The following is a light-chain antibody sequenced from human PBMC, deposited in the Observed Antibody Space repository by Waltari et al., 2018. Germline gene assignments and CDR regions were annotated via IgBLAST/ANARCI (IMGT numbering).Light chain of an antibody. J-gene: IGKJ1*01. CDR1: QSISSH. V-gene: IGKV3-15*01. CDR2: GTS. Sequence: VMTQSPVTLSVSPGARATLTCRASQSISSHLAWYQKRLGQAPRLLIYGTSTRAPGIPARFSGSGAGTEFTLTISSLQPEDFAVYYCQQYYDWPPAPTFGQGTRVEVK. CDR3: QQYYDWPPAPT.